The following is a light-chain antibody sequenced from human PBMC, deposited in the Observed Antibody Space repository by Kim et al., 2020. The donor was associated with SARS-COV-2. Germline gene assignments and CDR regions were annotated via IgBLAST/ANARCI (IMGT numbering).Light chain of an antibody. J-gene: IGKJ1*01. CDR1: QAISND. V-gene: IGKV1-27*01. Sequence: ASVGDIVTITCRASQAISNDLAWYQQKPGKVPNLLIYGASALQSAVPSRFSGSGSGTDFTLTISSLQPEDVAIYYCQKYNGAPWTFGQGTKVDIK. CDR3: QKYNGAPWT. CDR2: GAS.